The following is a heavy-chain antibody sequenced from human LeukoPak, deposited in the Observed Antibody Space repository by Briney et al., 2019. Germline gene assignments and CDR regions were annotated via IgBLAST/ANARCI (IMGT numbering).Heavy chain of an antibody. V-gene: IGHV1-69*04. CDR3: ARDPSICGGDCYNIYYYYGMDV. CDR1: GGTFSSYA. J-gene: IGHJ6*02. D-gene: IGHD2-21*02. CDR2: IIPILGIA. Sequence: ASVKVSCKASGGTFSSYAISWVRQAPGQGLEWMGRIIPILGIANYAQKFQGRVTITADKSTSTAYMELSSLRSEDTAVYYCARDPSICGGDCYNIYYYYGMDVWGQGTTVTVSS.